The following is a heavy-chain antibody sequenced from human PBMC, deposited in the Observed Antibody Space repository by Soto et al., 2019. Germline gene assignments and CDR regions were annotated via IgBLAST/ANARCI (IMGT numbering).Heavy chain of an antibody. V-gene: IGHV3-33*01. CDR3: ARDGPSRNYDILTGYYILDY. D-gene: IGHD3-9*01. Sequence: VPPGGSLRLSCAASGFTFSSYGMHWVRQAPGKGLEWVAVIWYDGSNKYYADSVKGRFTISRDNSKNTLYLQMNSLRAEDTAVYYCARDGPSRNYDILTGYYILDYWGQGTLVTVSS. J-gene: IGHJ4*02. CDR1: GFTFSSYG. CDR2: IWYDGSNK.